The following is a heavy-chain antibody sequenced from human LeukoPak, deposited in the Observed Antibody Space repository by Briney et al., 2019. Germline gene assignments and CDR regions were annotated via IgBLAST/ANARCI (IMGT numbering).Heavy chain of an antibody. CDR3: ARDGGADYYDSSGPE. V-gene: IGHV3-20*04. CDR2: INWNGGST. CDR1: GFTFGNYG. Sequence: GGSLRLSCAASGFTFGNYGMSWVRQAPGKGLEWVSGINWNGGSTGYADSVEGRFTISRDNAKNSLYLQMNSLRAEDTAVYYCARDGGADYYDSSGPEWGQGTLVTVSS. D-gene: IGHD3-22*01. J-gene: IGHJ4*02.